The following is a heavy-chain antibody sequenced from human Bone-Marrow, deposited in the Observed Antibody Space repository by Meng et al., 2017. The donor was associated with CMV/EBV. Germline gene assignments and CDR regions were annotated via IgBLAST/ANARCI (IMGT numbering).Heavy chain of an antibody. D-gene: IGHD3-3*01. V-gene: IGHV3-23*01. CDR2: ISRGAVGT. J-gene: IGHJ6*02. CDR3: ARSGEYYDFWSGYYNYYYGMDV. Sequence: GESLKISCAASGFTFSSYAMSWVHQAPGKGLEWVSSISRGAVGTFYADSVKGRFTLSRDNSKNTLYLQMNSLRAEDTAVYYCARSGEYYDFWSGYYNYYYGMDVWGHGTTVTVSS. CDR1: GFTFSSYA.